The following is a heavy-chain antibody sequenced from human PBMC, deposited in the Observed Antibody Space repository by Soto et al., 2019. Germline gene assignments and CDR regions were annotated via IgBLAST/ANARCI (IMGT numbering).Heavy chain of an antibody. CDR2: ISGGGSNT. J-gene: IGHJ4*02. D-gene: IGHD4-4*01. V-gene: IGHV3-23*01. CDR3: AKDSNKYSSSLRGRYFDY. CDR1: GFPFSSYV. Sequence: EVQLLESGGGLVQRGGSLRLSCAASGFPFSSYVMSWVRQAPGKGLEWVSGISGGGSNTFYADSVKGRFTISRDNSTNTLLLQMNSLGAEDTAVYYCAKDSNKYSSSLRGRYFDYWGQGMGVTVSS.